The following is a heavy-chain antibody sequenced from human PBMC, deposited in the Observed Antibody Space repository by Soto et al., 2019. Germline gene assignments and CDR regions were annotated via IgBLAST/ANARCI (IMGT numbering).Heavy chain of an antibody. CDR1: GYTFTSYD. D-gene: IGHD2-2*01. Sequence: ASVKVSCKASGYTFTSYDINWVRQATGQGLERMGWMNPNSGNTGYAQKLQGRVTMTRNTSISTAYMELSSLRSEDTAVYYCARDPFYCSSTSCPRLYYYMDVWGKGTTVTVSS. J-gene: IGHJ6*03. V-gene: IGHV1-8*01. CDR3: ARDPFYCSSTSCPRLYYYMDV. CDR2: MNPNSGNT.